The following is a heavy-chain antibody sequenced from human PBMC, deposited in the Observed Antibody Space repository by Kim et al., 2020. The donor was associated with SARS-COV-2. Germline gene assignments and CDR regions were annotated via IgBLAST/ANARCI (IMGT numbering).Heavy chain of an antibody. V-gene: IGHV7-4-1*02. D-gene: IGHD6-13*01. CDR1: GYTFTSYA. CDR2: INTNTGNP. J-gene: IGHJ5*02. Sequence: ASVKVSCKASGYTFTSYAMNWVRQAPGQGLEWMGWINTNTGNPTYAQGFTGRFVFSLDTSVSTAYLQISSLKAEDTAVYYCARDDSYRGYSSSWFGFDPWGQGTLVTVSS. CDR3: ARDDSYRGYSSSWFGFDP.